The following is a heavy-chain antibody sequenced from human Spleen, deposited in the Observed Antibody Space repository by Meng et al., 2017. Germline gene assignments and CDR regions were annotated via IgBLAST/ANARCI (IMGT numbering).Heavy chain of an antibody. D-gene: IGHD1/OR15-1a*01. J-gene: IGHJ5*02. CDR2: INHSGST. CDR3: ARRTTFGIGSWFDP. CDR1: GGSFSGYY. V-gene: IGHV4-34*01. Sequence: QVQLQQGGAGLLKPSETLALTCAVYGGSFSGYYWSWIRQPPGKGLEWIGEINHSGSTNYNPSLKSRVTISVDTSKNQFSLKLSSVTAADTAVYYCARRTTFGIGSWFDPWGQGILVTVSS.